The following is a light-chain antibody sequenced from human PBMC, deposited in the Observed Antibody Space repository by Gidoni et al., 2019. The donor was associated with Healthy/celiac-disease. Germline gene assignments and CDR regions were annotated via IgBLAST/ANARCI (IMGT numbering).Light chain of an antibody. CDR3: QQSYSTPPYT. CDR2: AAS. CDR1: QSISSY. V-gene: IGKV1-39*01. Sequence: DIKMTQSPSSLPASVGDRVTITCRASQSISSYLNWYQQKPGKAPKLLIYAASSLQSGVPSRFSGSGSGTDFTLTISSLQPEDFATYYCQQSYSTPPYTFGPGTKVDIK. J-gene: IGKJ3*01.